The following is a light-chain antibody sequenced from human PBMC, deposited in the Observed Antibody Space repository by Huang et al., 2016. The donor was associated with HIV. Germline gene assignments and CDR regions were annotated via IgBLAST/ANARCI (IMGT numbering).Light chain of an antibody. CDR3: QQYARSPWT. CDR1: QSVSGND. J-gene: IGKJ1*01. V-gene: IGKV3-20*01. Sequence: EIVLTQSPGPLSLSPGEGATLSCRASQSVSGNDLAWYQQKPGQAPRPLIYAAANRATGTPDRVSGSGSGTDFTLSISRLEPDDFAVYHCQQYARSPWTFGRGTKVEVK. CDR2: AAA.